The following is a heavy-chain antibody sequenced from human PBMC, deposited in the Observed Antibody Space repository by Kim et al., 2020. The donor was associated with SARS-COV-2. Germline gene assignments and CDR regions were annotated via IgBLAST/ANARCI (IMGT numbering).Heavy chain of an antibody. Sequence: SETLSLTCTVSGGSISSYYWSWIRQPPGKGLEWIGYIYYSGSTNYNPSLKSRVTISVDTSKNQFSLKLSSVTAADTAVYYCARGRGGEWWYPKEGGMDVWGQGTTVTVSS. CDR3: ARGRGGEWWYPKEGGMDV. V-gene: IGHV4-59*01. CDR1: GGSISSYY. CDR2: IYYSGST. J-gene: IGHJ6*02. D-gene: IGHD2-15*01.